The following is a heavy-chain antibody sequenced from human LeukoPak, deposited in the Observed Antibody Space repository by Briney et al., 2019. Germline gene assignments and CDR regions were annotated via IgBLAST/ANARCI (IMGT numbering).Heavy chain of an antibody. Sequence: ASVKVSCKASGYTFTCYYMHWVRRAPGQGLEWMGRINPNSGGTNYAQKFQGRVTMTRDTSISTAYMELSRLRSDDTAVYYCARLARGSTSSAIRNYYFDYWGQGTLVTVSS. J-gene: IGHJ4*02. V-gene: IGHV1-2*06. D-gene: IGHD2-2*01. CDR2: INPNSGGT. CDR3: ARLARGSTSSAIRNYYFDY. CDR1: GYTFTCYY.